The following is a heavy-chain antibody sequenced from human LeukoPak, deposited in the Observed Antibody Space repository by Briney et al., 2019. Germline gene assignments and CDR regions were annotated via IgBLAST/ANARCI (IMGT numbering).Heavy chain of an antibody. D-gene: IGHD1-26*01. CDR3: ARDHIVGATSYSYGMDV. CDR2: INWNGGST. V-gene: IGHV3-20*04. Sequence: GGSLRLSCAASGFTFDDYGMSWVRQAPGKGLEWVSGINWNGGSTGYADSVKGRFTISRDNSKNTLYLQMNSLRAEDTAVYYCARDHIVGATSYSYGMDVWGQGTTVTVSS. CDR1: GFTFDDYG. J-gene: IGHJ6*02.